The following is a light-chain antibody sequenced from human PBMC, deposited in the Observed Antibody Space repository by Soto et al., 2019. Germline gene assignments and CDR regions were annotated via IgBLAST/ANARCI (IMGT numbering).Light chain of an antibody. CDR1: QNISTF. CDR3: QQSYSTWCT. Sequence: DIQMTQSPSSLSASVGDRVTITCRASQNISTFLNWYQQEPGKAPKLLIYAASSLQGGVPSRFSGSGSGTDFPLTITSLQPEDFASYYCQQSYSTWCTFGQGTKLEIK. CDR2: AAS. J-gene: IGKJ2*02. V-gene: IGKV1-39*01.